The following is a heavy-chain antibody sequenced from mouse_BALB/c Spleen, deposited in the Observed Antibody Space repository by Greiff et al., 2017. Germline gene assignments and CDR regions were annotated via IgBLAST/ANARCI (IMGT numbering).Heavy chain of an antibody. CDR2: ISYDGSN. CDR3: AYYDYDVGWFAY. D-gene: IGHD2-4*01. V-gene: IGHV3-6*02. J-gene: IGHJ3*01. CDR1: GYSIPSGYY. Sequence: ESGPGLVKPSQSLSLTCSVTGYSIPSGYYWNWIRQFPGNKLEWMGYISYDGSNNYNPSLKNRISITRDTSKNQFFLKLNSVTTEDTATYYCAYYDYDVGWFAYWGQGTLVTVSA.